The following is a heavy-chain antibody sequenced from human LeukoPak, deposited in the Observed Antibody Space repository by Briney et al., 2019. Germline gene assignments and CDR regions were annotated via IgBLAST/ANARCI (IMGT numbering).Heavy chain of an antibody. V-gene: IGHV3-21*01. Sequence: GGSLRLSCAASGFTFSDYTMNWVRQAPGKGLEWVSSISFNSAYIYYVDSVKGRFTISRDNSKNTLYLQMNSLRAEDTAVYYCAKGQYYGSGIMFDYWGQGTLVTVSS. CDR2: ISFNSAYI. CDR3: AKGQYYGSGIMFDY. J-gene: IGHJ4*02. CDR1: GFTFSDYT. D-gene: IGHD3-10*01.